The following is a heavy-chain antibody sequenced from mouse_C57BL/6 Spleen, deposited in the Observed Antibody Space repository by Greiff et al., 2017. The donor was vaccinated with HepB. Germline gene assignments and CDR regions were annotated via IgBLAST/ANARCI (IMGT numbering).Heavy chain of an antibody. CDR3: ARKDGYSYWYFDV. CDR2: ISYSGST. V-gene: IGHV3-8*01. CDR1: GYSITSDY. Sequence: DVKLVESGPGLAKPSQSLSLTCSVSGYSITSDYWNWIRKFPGNKLEYMGYISYSGSTYYNPSLKSRSSITRDTSKNQYYLQLNSVTTEDTATYYCARKDGYSYWYFDVWGTGTTVTVSS. D-gene: IGHD2-3*01. J-gene: IGHJ1*03.